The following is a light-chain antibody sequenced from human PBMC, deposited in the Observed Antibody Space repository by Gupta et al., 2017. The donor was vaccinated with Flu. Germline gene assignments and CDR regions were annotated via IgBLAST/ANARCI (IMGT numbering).Light chain of an antibody. CDR2: RAS. CDR3: QQYKSYPYT. V-gene: IGKV1-5*03. Sequence: GYRVTISCRASRNIIDFFAWYQQKPGKAPSLLIYRASTLEGGVPSRFSGSGSETDFSLTINSLQPDDLATYYCQQYKSYPYTFGQGTKLEIK. CDR1: RNIIDF. J-gene: IGKJ2*01.